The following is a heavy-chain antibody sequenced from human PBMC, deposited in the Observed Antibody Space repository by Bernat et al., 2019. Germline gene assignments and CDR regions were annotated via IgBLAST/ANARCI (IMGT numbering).Heavy chain of an antibody. CDR3: ARVRHRYTSGLAY. D-gene: IGHD6-19*01. CDR2: INSDGSST. CDR1: GVTFSGYW. J-gene: IGHJ4*02. V-gene: IGHV3-74*01. Sequence: EVQLVESGGGLVQPGGSLRLSCAASGVTFSGYWMHWVRQAPGKGLVWLSRINSDGSSTNYADSVKGRFTISRDNAKNTLYLQMNSLRVEDTAVYYCARVRHRYTSGLAYWGQGTVVTVSS.